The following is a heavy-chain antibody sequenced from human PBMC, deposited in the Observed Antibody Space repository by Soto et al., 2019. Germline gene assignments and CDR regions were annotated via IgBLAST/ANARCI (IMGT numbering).Heavy chain of an antibody. V-gene: IGHV4-59*01. CDR2: IYYSGST. D-gene: IGHD4-17*01. J-gene: IGHJ4*02. CDR3: ASSTLYGGSFY. CDR1: GGSISSDY. Sequence: PSETLSLTCTVSGGSISSDYWSWIRQPPGKGLEWIGYIYYSGSTNYNPSLKSRVTISVDTSKNQFSLKLSSVTAADTAVYYCASSTLYGGSFYWGQGTLVTVSS.